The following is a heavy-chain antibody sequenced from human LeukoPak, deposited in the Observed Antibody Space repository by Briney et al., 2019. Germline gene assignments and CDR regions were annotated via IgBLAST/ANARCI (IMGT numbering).Heavy chain of an antibody. V-gene: IGHV5-51*01. CDR3: ARRAPAYHYESSAYYYEY. CDR1: GYSFTSYW. J-gene: IGHJ4*02. Sequence: GESLKISCKGSGYSFTSYWIGWVRRMPGKGLEWMGIIYPGDSDARYSPSFQGQVTISADKSISTAYLQWSSLRASDTAMYYCARRAPAYHYESSAYYYEYWGQGTLVTVSS. D-gene: IGHD3-22*01. CDR2: IYPGDSDA.